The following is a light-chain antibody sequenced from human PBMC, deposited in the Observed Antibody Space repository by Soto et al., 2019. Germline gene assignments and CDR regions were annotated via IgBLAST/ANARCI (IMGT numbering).Light chain of an antibody. Sequence: DIQLTQSPSFLSASVGDRVTITCRASQDISNYLVWYQQKPGKAPKPLIYAASTLQSGVPSRFSGSGSGTEFTLTISSLQPEDVAAYYCQKYNSAPLTFGGGTKVDIK. CDR3: QKYNSAPLT. CDR1: QDISNY. J-gene: IGKJ4*01. CDR2: AAS. V-gene: IGKV1-9*01.